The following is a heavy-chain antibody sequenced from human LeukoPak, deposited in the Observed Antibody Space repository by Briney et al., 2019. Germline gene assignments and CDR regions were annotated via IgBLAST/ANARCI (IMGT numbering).Heavy chain of an antibody. CDR3: ANTKGLGYCSSTSCYSYYFDY. CDR2: IYSGGST. D-gene: IGHD2-2*01. CDR1: GLTVSSNY. Sequence: GGSLRLSCAASGLTVSSNYMSWVRQAPGKGLEWVSVIYSGGSTYYADSVKGRFTISRDNSKNTLYLQMNSLRAEDTAVYYCANTKGLGYCSSTSCYSYYFDYWGQGTLVTVSS. V-gene: IGHV3-53*05. J-gene: IGHJ4*02.